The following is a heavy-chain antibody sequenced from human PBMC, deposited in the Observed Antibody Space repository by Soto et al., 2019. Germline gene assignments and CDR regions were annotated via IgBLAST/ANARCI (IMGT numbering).Heavy chain of an antibody. CDR2: IKSKTDGGTT. CDR1: GFTFSNAW. CDR3: TTPTGFITIFGATNDAFDI. J-gene: IGHJ3*02. Sequence: VQLVESGGGLVKPGGSLRLSCAASGFTFSNAWMNWVRQAPGKGLEWVGRIKSKTDGGTTDYAAPVKGRLTISRNDSKNTMYLQMNSLKTEDTAVYYCTTPTGFITIFGATNDAFDIWGQGTMVTVSS. D-gene: IGHD3-3*01. V-gene: IGHV3-15*07.